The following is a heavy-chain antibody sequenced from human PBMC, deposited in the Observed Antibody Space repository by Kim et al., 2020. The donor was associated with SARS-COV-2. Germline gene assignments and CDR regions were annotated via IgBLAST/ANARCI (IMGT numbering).Heavy chain of an antibody. D-gene: IGHD6-13*01. CDR2: ISSSSSYI. CDR1: GFTFSSYS. J-gene: IGHJ4*02. CDR3: ARESRIAAAGTSDY. Sequence: GGSLRLSCAASGFTFSSYSMNWVRQAPGKGLEWVSSISSSSSYIYYADSVKGRFTISRDNAKNSLYLQMNSLRAEDTAVYYCARESRIAAAGTSDYWGQGTLVTVSS. V-gene: IGHV3-21*01.